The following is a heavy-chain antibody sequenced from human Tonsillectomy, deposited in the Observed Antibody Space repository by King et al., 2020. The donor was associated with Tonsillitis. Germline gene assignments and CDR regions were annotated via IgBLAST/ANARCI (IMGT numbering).Heavy chain of an antibody. D-gene: IGHD1-14*01. CDR2: IYYSGST. J-gene: IGHJ4*02. CDR1: GGSVSSDRYY. Sequence: VQLQESGPGLVKPSETLSLTCTVSGGSVSSDRYYWSWIRQPPGKGLEYIGYIYYSGSTDYNPSLKSRVTISVDTSKNQFSLRLTSVSAADTAVYYCVSYRNAYAGMRFAFWGQGTLVTVSS. V-gene: IGHV4-61*01. CDR3: VSYRNAYAGMRFAF.